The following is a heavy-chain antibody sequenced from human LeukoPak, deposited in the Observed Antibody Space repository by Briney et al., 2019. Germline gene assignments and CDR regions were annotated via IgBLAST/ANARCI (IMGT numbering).Heavy chain of an antibody. CDR2: ISGSGAST. Sequence: GGSLRLSCLTSGFTLSTNAMSWVRRAPGKGLEWISGISGSGASTYYADSVKGRFTISRDDSRNTLYLQMNSLRGDDTAVYYCAKDVGKWGSLHFFDYWGQGTLVTVSS. J-gene: IGHJ4*02. D-gene: IGHD2-15*01. CDR1: GFTLSTNA. CDR3: AKDVGKWGSLHFFDY. V-gene: IGHV3-23*01.